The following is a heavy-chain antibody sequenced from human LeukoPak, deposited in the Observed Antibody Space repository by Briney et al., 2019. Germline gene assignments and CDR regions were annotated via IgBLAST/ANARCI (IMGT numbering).Heavy chain of an antibody. D-gene: IGHD2-21*02. CDR2: ISSSGSTI. Sequence: GGSLRLSCAASGFTFSSYEMNWVRQAPGKGLEWVSYISSSGSTIYYADSVKGRFTISRDNAKNSLYLQMNSLRAEDTAVYYCAGAVTNYYGMDVWGQGTTVTVSS. V-gene: IGHV3-48*03. CDR1: GFTFSSYE. CDR3: AGAVTNYYGMDV. J-gene: IGHJ6*02.